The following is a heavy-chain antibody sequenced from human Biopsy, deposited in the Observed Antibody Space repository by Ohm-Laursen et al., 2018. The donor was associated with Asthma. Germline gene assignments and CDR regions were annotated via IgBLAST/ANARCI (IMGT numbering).Heavy chain of an antibody. Sequence: PGTLSLTCSLSSGSGGYMRSGNYYWAWTRPPPGKGLEWIGGIYYSGTTYYNPSLENRVTVSADTSKNHFSLNFTSVTAADTAVYYCVRGSSSWHHGPFHYYYGLDVWGQGTTATVSS. CDR3: VRGSSSWHHGPFHYYYGLDV. D-gene: IGHD6-13*01. CDR2: IYYSGTT. V-gene: IGHV4-39*01. CDR1: SGSGGYMRSGNYY. J-gene: IGHJ6*02.